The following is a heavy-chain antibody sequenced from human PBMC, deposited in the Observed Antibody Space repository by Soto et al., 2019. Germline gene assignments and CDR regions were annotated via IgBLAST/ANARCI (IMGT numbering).Heavy chain of an antibody. CDR3: AENTIFGVVIIPARLNYYYYGIDV. J-gene: IGHJ6*02. CDR1: GYTFTSYV. V-gene: IGHV1-18*01. D-gene: IGHD3-3*01. Sequence: ASVKVSCKASGYTFTSYVISWVRQAPGQGLEWMGWISAYNGNTNYAQKFQGRVTITADESTSTAYMELSSLRSEDTAVYYCAENTIFGVVIIPARLNYYYYGIDVWGQGTTVTAP. CDR2: ISAYNGNT.